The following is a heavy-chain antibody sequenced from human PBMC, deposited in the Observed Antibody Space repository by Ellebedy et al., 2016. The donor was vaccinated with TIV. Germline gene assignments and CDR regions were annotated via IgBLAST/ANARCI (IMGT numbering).Heavy chain of an antibody. J-gene: IGHJ4*02. Sequence: GESLKISCAASGFSFSTYTMNWVRQAPGKGLEWVATIDFSGTGTYYADSVKGRFIISRDNTKNSLFLQMNSLGVEDTAVYYCARDGSEWSRDYWGQGTLVTVSS. CDR2: IDFSGTGT. CDR3: ARDGSEWSRDY. V-gene: IGHV3-21*06. CDR1: GFSFSTYT. D-gene: IGHD3-3*01.